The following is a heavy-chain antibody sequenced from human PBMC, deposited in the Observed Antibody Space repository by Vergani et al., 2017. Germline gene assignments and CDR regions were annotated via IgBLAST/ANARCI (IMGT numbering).Heavy chain of an antibody. CDR3: ARGSWFGELSKFDY. Sequence: QVQLQESGPGLVKPSETLSLTCTVSGGSISSYYWSWIRQPPGKGLEWIGYIYYSGSTNYNPSLKSRVTISVDTSKNQFSLKLSSVTAADTAVYYCARGSWFGELSKFDYWGQGTLVTVSS. CDR2: IYYSGST. D-gene: IGHD3-10*01. J-gene: IGHJ4*02. CDR1: GGSISSYY. V-gene: IGHV4-59*01.